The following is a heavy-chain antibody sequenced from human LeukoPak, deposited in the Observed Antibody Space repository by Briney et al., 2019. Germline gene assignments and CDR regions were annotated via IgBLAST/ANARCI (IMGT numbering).Heavy chain of an antibody. CDR2: INHSGST. V-gene: IGHV4-34*01. CDR3: ARVSIAVAGNIIRYYYYGMDV. J-gene: IGHJ6*02. D-gene: IGHD6-19*01. Sequence: SETLSLTCAVYGGSFSGYYWSWIRQPPGKGLEWIGEINHSGSTNYNPSLKSRVTISVDTSKNQFSLKLSSVTAADTAVYYCARVSIAVAGNIIRYYYYGMDVWGQGTTVTVSS. CDR1: GGSFSGYY.